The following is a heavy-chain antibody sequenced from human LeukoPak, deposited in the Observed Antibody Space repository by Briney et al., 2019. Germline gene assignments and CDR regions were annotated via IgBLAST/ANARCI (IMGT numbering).Heavy chain of an antibody. D-gene: IGHD2-21*02. CDR1: GYTFTSYG. V-gene: IGHV1-18*01. CDR3: ARDPTAYCGGDCYSLNY. Sequence: GASVKVSCKAAGYTFTSYGISWVRQAPGQGLEWMGWISAYNGNTNYAQKLQGRVTMTTDTSTSTAYMELRSLRSDDTAVYYCARDPTAYCGGDCYSLNYWGQGTLVTVSS. J-gene: IGHJ4*02. CDR2: ISAYNGNT.